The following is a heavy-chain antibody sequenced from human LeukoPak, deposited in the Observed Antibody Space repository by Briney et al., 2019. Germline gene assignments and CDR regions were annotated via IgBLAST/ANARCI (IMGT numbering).Heavy chain of an antibody. CDR3: AKVSGSGWHFDH. V-gene: IGHV3-48*03. D-gene: IGHD6-19*01. CDR1: GFTFSNYE. CDR2: ISSSGILI. Sequence: GGSLRLSCAASGFTFSNYEMNWVRQAPGKGLEWVSFISSSGILIYYADSVKGRFTITRDNGKNSLFLQMDSLRVEDTAVYYCAKVSGSGWHFDHWGQGTLVTVSS. J-gene: IGHJ4*02.